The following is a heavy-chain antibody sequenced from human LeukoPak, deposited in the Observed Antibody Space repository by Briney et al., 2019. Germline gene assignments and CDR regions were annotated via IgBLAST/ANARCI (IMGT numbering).Heavy chain of an antibody. D-gene: IGHD3-22*01. J-gene: IGHJ4*02. CDR3: ARDRYDSSGYYYFDY. V-gene: IGHV4-39*02. CDR2: IYYSGST. Sequence: PSETLSLTCTVSGDSISSSSYYWGWIRQPPGKGLEWIASIYYSGSTYYNPSLKSRVTISVDTSKNQFSLKLSSVTAADTAVYYCARDRYDSSGYYYFDYWGQGTLVTVSS. CDR1: GDSISSSSYY.